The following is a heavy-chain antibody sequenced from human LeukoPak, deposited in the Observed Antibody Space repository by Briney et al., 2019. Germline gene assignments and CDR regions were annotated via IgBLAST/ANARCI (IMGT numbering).Heavy chain of an antibody. Sequence: SVKVSCKASGGTFSCYAISWVRQAPGQGLEWMGGIIPIFGTANYAQKFQGRVTITTDESTSTAYMELSSLRSEDTAVYYCARDSNVLEWLFHSDWGQGILVTVSS. CDR2: IIPIFGTA. V-gene: IGHV1-69*05. J-gene: IGHJ4*02. D-gene: IGHD3-3*01. CDR3: ARDSNVLEWLFHSD. CDR1: GGTFSCYA.